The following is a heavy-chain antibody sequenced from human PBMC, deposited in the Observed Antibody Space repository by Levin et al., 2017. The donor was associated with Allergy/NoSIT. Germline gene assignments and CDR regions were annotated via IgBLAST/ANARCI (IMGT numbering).Heavy chain of an antibody. V-gene: IGHV3-30*03. CDR3: ARDGPYESFGDSGYYFDY. Sequence: GGSLRLSCAASGFRFSSYGMHWVRQAPGKGPEWVAFISNDGTYEYYADFVKGLFSISRDNSKNTLYLQMNSLRPEDTAIYYCARDGPYESFGDSGYYFDYWGRGILAAVSS. CDR2: ISNDGTYE. J-gene: IGHJ4*02. CDR1: GFRFSSYG. D-gene: IGHD3-22*01.